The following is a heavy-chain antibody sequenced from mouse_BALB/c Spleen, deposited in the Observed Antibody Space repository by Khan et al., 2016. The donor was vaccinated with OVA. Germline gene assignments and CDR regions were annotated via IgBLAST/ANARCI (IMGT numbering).Heavy chain of an antibody. V-gene: IGHV1-4*01. CDR1: GYTFTSHT. Sequence: QVQLKQSGAELARPGASVKMSCKASGYTFTSHTMHWVKQRPGQGLEWIGYINPRSGYTNYNQKFNDKATLTAVKSSSTAYMQLSSLTSEDSAVYYCARRTTEYAMDYWGQGTSVTVSS. D-gene: IGHD2-14*01. CDR2: INPRSGYT. CDR3: ARRTTEYAMDY. J-gene: IGHJ4*01.